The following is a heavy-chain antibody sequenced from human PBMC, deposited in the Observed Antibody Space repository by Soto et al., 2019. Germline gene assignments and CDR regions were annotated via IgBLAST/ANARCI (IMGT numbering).Heavy chain of an antibody. J-gene: IGHJ6*02. Sequence: GGSLRLSCAASGFTFSSYEMNWVRQAPGKGLEWVSYISSSGSTIYHADSVKGRFTISRDNAKNSLYLQMNSLRAEDTAVYYCARDSYCSGGSCSRRYGMDVWGQGTTVTVSS. CDR1: GFTFSSYE. CDR3: ARDSYCSGGSCSRRYGMDV. D-gene: IGHD2-15*01. V-gene: IGHV3-48*03. CDR2: ISSSGSTI.